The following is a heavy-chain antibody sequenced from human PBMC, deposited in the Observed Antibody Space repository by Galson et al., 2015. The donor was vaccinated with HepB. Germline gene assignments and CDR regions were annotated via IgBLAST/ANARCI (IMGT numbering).Heavy chain of an antibody. CDR2: ISGSGGST. D-gene: IGHD1-26*01. J-gene: IGHJ4*02. Sequence: CAASGFTFSSYAMSWVRQAPGKGLEWVSGISGSGGSTYYADSVKGRFTISRDNPKNTLYLQMNSLRAEDTAVYYCAKEGGIVGTAAFDYWGQGTLVTVSS. V-gene: IGHV3-23*01. CDR3: AKEGGIVGTAAFDY. CDR1: GFTFSSYA.